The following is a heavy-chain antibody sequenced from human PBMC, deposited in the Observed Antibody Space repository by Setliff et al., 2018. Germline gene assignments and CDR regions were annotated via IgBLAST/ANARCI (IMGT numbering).Heavy chain of an antibody. Sequence: PGGSLRLSCAASGFTVSSFSMHWFRQAPVKGLDWVATLSDDGYNEFYADSVKGRFTISRDNSKNTFDLQMNSLRAEDTAVYYCRVWIGDLSRDFWGRGTLVTVSS. V-gene: IGHV3-30*14. CDR1: GFTVSSFS. D-gene: IGHD3-10*01. CDR3: RVWIGDLSRDF. J-gene: IGHJ4*02. CDR2: LSDDGYNE.